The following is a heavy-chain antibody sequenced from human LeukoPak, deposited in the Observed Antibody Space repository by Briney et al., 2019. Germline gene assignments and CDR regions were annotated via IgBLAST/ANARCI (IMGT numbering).Heavy chain of an antibody. V-gene: IGHV1-8*01. CDR3: ARVSSFLTGYYKNPLGY. CDR1: GYTFTSYD. CDR2: MNPNSGNT. J-gene: IGHJ4*02. D-gene: IGHD3-9*01. Sequence: ASVKVSCKASGYTFTSYDINWVRQATGQGLEWMGWMNPNSGNTGYAQKFQGRVTMTRNTSIGTAYMELSSLRSEDTAVYYCARVSSFLTGYYKNPLGYWGQGTLVTVSS.